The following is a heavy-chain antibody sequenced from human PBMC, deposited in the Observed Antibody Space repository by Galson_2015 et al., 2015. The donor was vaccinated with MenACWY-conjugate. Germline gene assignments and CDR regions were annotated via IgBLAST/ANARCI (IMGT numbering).Heavy chain of an antibody. J-gene: IGHJ4*02. D-gene: IGHD2-21*02. CDR2: IRGSGENT. Sequence: SLRLSCAASGFTFSSYTMSWVRQAPGKGLEWVSRIRGSGENTYYLDSVKGRFTVSRDNSHNTLYLQMNSLRSEDTAFYYCAKGDTSVTAPYSWGQGTLVTASS. CDR1: GFTFSSYT. V-gene: IGHV3-23*01. CDR3: AKGDTSVTAPYS.